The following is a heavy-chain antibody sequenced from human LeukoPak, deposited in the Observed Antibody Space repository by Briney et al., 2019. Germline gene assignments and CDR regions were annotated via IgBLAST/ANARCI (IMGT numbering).Heavy chain of an antibody. J-gene: IGHJ4*02. Sequence: GESLKISCKGSGYRLTSYWIGWVRQRPGKGLEWMGIIYPGDSDTRYSPSFQGQVTISADKSISTAYLQWRSLKASDSAMYYCARQAAAGIYWGQGTLVTVSS. CDR1: GYRLTSYW. CDR2: IYPGDSDT. V-gene: IGHV5-51*01. CDR3: ARQAAAGIY. D-gene: IGHD2-2*01.